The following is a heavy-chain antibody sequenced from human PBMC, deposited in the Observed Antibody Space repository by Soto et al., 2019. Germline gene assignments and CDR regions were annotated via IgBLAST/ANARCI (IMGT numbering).Heavy chain of an antibody. CDR1: GGSFSGYY. V-gene: IGHV4-34*01. CDR2: INHSGST. D-gene: IGHD3-10*01. CDR3: ARANAVTMVRGRWFDP. J-gene: IGHJ5*02. Sequence: ETLSLTCAVYGGSFSGYYWSWIRQPPGKGLEWIGEINHSGSTNYNPSLKSRVTISVDTSKNQFSLKLSSVTAADTAVYYCARANAVTMVRGRWFDPWGQGTLVTVSS.